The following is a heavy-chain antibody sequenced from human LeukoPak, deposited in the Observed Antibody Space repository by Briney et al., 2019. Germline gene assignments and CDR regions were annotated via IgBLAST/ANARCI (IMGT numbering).Heavy chain of an antibody. Sequence: SETLSLTCAVSGASISSSNWWSWVRQPPGKGLEWIGEMYHSGISNYNPSLKGRVTISVDKSKNQFSLKLNSMTAADTAVYYCAVSTGWYKIDYWGQGTLVTVSS. D-gene: IGHD6-19*01. CDR3: AVSTGWYKIDY. CDR1: GASISSSNW. V-gene: IGHV4-4*02. J-gene: IGHJ4*02. CDR2: MYHSGIS.